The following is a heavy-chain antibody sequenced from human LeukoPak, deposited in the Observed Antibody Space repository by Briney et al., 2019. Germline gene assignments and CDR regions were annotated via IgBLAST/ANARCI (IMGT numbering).Heavy chain of an antibody. CDR1: GMTFSDHW. CDR3: TAGPSYGYEW. D-gene: IGHD3-16*01. J-gene: IGHJ1*01. CDR2: IKTNGGTT. V-gene: IGHV3-74*01. Sequence: GGSLRLSCAASGMTFSDHWMHWVRQVPGKGLVWVSLIKTNGGTTIYADSVKGRFTISRDNGKSTLYLQMNSLRAEGTAIYYCTAGPSYGYEWWGQGTVVTVSS.